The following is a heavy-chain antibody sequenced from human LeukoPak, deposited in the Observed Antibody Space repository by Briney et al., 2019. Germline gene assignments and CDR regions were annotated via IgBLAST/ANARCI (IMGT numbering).Heavy chain of an antibody. J-gene: IGHJ6*02. Sequence: AGRSLTLSCAVSGFTFSSYSMSWVRQPPGKGLEWVSSISTSSRYIYYADSVKGRFTISRDNAKNSLYLQMNSLRAEDTAVYYCARDPQGGSGSYWDYYYYYGMDVWGQGTTVTVSS. CDR2: ISTSSRYI. CDR1: GFTFSSYS. V-gene: IGHV3-21*01. CDR3: ARDPQGGSGSYWDYYYYYGMDV. D-gene: IGHD3-10*01.